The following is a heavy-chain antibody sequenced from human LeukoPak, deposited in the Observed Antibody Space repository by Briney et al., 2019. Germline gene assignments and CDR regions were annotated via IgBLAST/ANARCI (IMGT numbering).Heavy chain of an antibody. J-gene: IGHJ4*02. V-gene: IGHV3-20*04. CDR2: IGWKGDST. Sequence: GGSLRLSCIASGFTFGNYGMSWVRQAPGRGLEWVSGIGWKGDSTSYADSVKGRFTVSRDNAKNSLYLQMNSLRAEDTALYYCARESWWYDSRGYYYVYGQWGQGTLVTVSS. D-gene: IGHD3-22*01. CDR3: ARESWWYDSRGYYYVYGQ. CDR1: GFTFGNYG.